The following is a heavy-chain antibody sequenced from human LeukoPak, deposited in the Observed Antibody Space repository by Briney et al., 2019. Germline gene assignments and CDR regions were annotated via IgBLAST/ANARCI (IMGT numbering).Heavy chain of an antibody. V-gene: IGHV4-39*01. CDR1: GGSISSSSYY. J-gene: IGHJ5*02. Sequence: SETLSLTCTVSGGSISSSSYYWGWIRQPPGKGLEWIGSIYYSGSTFYNPSLKSRVTISVDTSKNQFSLKLSSVTAADTAVYYCARESQDIVVVVAAGGDNWFDPWGQGTLVTVSS. CDR3: ARESQDIVVVVAAGGDNWFDP. CDR2: IYYSGST. D-gene: IGHD2-15*01.